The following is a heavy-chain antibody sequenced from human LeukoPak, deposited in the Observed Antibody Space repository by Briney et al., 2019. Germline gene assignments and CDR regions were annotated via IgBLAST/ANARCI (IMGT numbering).Heavy chain of an antibody. CDR2: IYHNGDT. D-gene: IGHD6-19*01. CDR3: ARDLPVAGTGSGY. Sequence: PSETLSLTCTVSDYSISSGYYWGWIRQPPGKGLEWIGSIYHNGDTYYNPSLKSRVTILVDTSKNQFSLKLSSVTAADTAVYYCARDLPVAGTGSGYWGQGTLVTVSS. CDR1: DYSISSGYY. V-gene: IGHV4-38-2*02. J-gene: IGHJ4*02.